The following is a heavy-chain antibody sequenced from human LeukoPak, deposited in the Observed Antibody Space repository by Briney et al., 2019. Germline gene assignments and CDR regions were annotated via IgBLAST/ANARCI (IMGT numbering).Heavy chain of an antibody. CDR3: ARVGYDFWSGYCLGYYYMDV. Sequence: GGSLRLSCAASGFTFDDYGMSWVRQAPGKGLEWVSGINWNGGGTGYADSVKGRFTISRDNAKNSLYLQMNSLRAEDTALYYCARVGYDFWSGYCLGYYYMDVWGKGTTVTVSS. D-gene: IGHD3-3*01. J-gene: IGHJ6*03. V-gene: IGHV3-20*04. CDR1: GFTFDDYG. CDR2: INWNGGGT.